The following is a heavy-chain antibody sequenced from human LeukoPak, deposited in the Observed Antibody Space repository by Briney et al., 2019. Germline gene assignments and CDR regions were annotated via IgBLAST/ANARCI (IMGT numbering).Heavy chain of an antibody. J-gene: IGHJ4*02. CDR2: IYHSGST. Sequence: SGTLSLTCTVSGGSISSGGYYWSWIRQPPGKGLEWIGYIYHSGSTYYNPSLKSRVTISVDRSKNQFSLKLSSVTAADTAVYYCARAVLVEYSSSYFDYWGQGTLVTVSS. CDR3: ARAVLVEYSSSYFDY. D-gene: IGHD6-6*01. CDR1: GGSISSGGYY. V-gene: IGHV4-30-2*01.